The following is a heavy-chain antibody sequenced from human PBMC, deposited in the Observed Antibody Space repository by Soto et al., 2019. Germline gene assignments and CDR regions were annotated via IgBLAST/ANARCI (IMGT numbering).Heavy chain of an antibody. V-gene: IGHV3-66*01. J-gene: IGHJ4*02. CDR2: IYSGGST. D-gene: IGHD3-10*01. CDR1: GFTVSSNY. Sequence: GGSLRLSCAASGFTVSSNYMTWVRQAPVKGLEWVSVIYSGGSTYYADSVKGRFTISRDNSKNTVYLQMNSLRGEDTAVYYCARGATYGSGSHIDYWGLGTLVTVSS. CDR3: ARGATYGSGSHIDY.